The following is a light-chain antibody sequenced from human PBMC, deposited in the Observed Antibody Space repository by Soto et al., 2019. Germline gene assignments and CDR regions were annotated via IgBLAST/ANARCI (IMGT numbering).Light chain of an antibody. CDR3: QQYGSSPTT. CDR2: GAS. J-gene: IGKJ1*01. CDR1: QSVSSN. V-gene: IGKV3-20*01. Sequence: EIVLTQSPAILSVSPGERITLSCRASQSVSSNLACYQQKPGQAPRLLIYGASSRATGIPDRFSGSGSGTDFTLTISRLEPEDFAVYYCQQYGSSPTTFGQGTKVDIK.